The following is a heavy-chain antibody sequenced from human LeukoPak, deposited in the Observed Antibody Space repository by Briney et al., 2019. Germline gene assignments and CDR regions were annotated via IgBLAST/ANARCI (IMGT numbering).Heavy chain of an antibody. V-gene: IGHV3-53*01. J-gene: IGHJ4*02. CDR3: ARVTTSGSYKFDY. Sequence: QTGGSLRLSCATSGFTVSTNYVGWVRQAPGKGLEWVSLIYPSGTTYSADSVKGRFSVSRDNSNNTVYLQMSSLRAEDTAVYYCARVTTSGSYKFDYWGQGTLVTVSS. D-gene: IGHD3-10*01. CDR1: GFTVSTNY. CDR2: IYPSGTT.